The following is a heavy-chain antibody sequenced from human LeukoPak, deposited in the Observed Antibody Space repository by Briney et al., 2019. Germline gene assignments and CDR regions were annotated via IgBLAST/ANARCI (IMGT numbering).Heavy chain of an antibody. V-gene: IGHV4-4*02. CDR3: ARRRLLPSLETY. CDR2: MHHSGTS. CDR1: GGSLISSNW. J-gene: IGHJ4*02. Sequence: SGTLSLTCAVSGGSLISSNWWSWVRQFPDKGLEWIGEMHHSGTSNYHPSLKSRVMISVDKSKNQFSLRLSSVTAADTAVYFCARRRLLPSLETYWGQGVLVTVSS. D-gene: IGHD3-3*01.